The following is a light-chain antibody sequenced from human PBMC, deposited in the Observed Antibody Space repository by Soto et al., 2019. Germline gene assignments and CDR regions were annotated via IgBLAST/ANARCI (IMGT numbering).Light chain of an antibody. Sequence: QSALTQPPSASGFPGQSVTISCTGTSSDDGYYDYVSWYQQHPGKAPKLVIYEVTKRPSGVPDRVSASKSGNTASLTVSGLRAEDEADYYCSSYAGSNNFVFGSGTKVTVL. CDR3: SSYAGSNNFV. CDR1: SSDDGYYDY. V-gene: IGLV2-8*01. J-gene: IGLJ1*01. CDR2: EVT.